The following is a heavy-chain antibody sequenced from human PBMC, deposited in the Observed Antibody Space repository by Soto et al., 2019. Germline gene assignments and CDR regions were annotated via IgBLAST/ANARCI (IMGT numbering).Heavy chain of an antibody. CDR2: IIPIFGTA. Sequence: QAQLVQSGAEVKKPGSSVKVSCKASRDTFSTSGFSWVRQAPGQGLEWMGGIIPIFGTANYAQNFQGRVTITGGESTGTVYMDLSSLRSEDTAVYYCARSGYSYGPNFDWGQGTLVTVSS. J-gene: IGHJ4*02. CDR3: ARSGYSYGPNFD. V-gene: IGHV1-69*01. D-gene: IGHD5-18*01. CDR1: RDTFSTSG.